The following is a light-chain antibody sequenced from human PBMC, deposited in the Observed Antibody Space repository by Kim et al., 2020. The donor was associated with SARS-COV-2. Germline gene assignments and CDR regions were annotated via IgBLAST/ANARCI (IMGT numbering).Light chain of an antibody. J-gene: IGLJ3*02. Sequence: QSALTQPRSVSGSPGQSVTISCTGSSNTVGDYNYVSWYQHRPGKAPKLMIYDVTKRPSGVPDRFSGSKSGNTASLTISGRRAEDEADYHCCSYAGSRVFGGGTQLTVL. CDR1: SNTVGDYNY. CDR3: CSYAGSRV. CDR2: DVT. V-gene: IGLV2-11*01.